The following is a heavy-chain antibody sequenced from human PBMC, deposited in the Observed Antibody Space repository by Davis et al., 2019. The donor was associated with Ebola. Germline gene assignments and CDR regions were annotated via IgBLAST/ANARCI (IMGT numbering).Heavy chain of an antibody. V-gene: IGHV4-59*01. CDR3: ARDRVDPYYYGMDV. Sequence: PGGSLRLSCTVSGGSISSYYWSWIRQPPGKGLEWIGYIYYSGSTNYNPSLKSRVTISVDTSKNQFSLKLSSVTAADTAVYYGARDRVDPYYYGMDVWGQGTTVTVSS. D-gene: IGHD2-15*01. CDR1: GGSISSYY. CDR2: IYYSGST. J-gene: IGHJ6*02.